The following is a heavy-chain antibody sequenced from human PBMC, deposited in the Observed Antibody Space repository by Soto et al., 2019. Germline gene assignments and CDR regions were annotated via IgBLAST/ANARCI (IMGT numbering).Heavy chain of an antibody. Sequence: SETLSLTCTVSSGSISTYHWSWIRQPPGKGLEWIGYIYYSGSTNYNPSLKSRVTLSVDTSKNQFSLKLNSVTAADTAVYYCARLNYDILTGRYYGIDVWGQGTTVTVSS. CDR2: IYYSGST. CDR3: ARLNYDILTGRYYGIDV. J-gene: IGHJ6*02. CDR1: SGSISTYH. V-gene: IGHV4-59*01. D-gene: IGHD3-9*01.